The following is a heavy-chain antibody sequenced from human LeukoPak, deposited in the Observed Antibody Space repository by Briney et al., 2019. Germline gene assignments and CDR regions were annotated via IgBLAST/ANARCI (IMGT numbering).Heavy chain of an antibody. CDR1: GGSISSCY. Sequence: SETLSLTCTVSGGSISSCYWSWIRQPPGKGLEWIGYIYYSGSTNYNPSLKSRVTISVDTSKNQFSLKLSSVTAADTAVYYCASQRNSGGSCCRYDYWGQGTLVTVSS. CDR2: IYYSGST. J-gene: IGHJ4*02. D-gene: IGHD2-15*01. CDR3: ASQRNSGGSCCRYDY. V-gene: IGHV4-59*01.